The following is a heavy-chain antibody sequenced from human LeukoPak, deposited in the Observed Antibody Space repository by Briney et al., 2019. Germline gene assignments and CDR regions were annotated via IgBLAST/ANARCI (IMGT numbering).Heavy chain of an antibody. D-gene: IGHD1-26*01. V-gene: IGHV3-73*01. J-gene: IGHJ5*02. CDR2: IDRPAKSYAT. CDR3: TRDRGTYNWHDP. Sequence: SGGSLRLSCAASGFTLSDSAIHWVRQASGKGLEWVGLIDRPAKSYATAYGASVGGRFTISRDDSKNTAYLQMDSLKTEDTALYYCTRDRGTYNWHDPWGQGTLVTVSS. CDR1: GFTLSDSA.